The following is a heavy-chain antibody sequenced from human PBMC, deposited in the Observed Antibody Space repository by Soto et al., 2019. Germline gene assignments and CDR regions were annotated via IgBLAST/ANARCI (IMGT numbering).Heavy chain of an antibody. J-gene: IGHJ6*02. V-gene: IGHV6-1*01. CDR2: TYYRSKWYN. D-gene: IGHD2-2*03. CDR3: ARDGYCRGPSSYCVRYYYGMVV. Sequence: SQTLSLTCAISGDSVSSNSAAWNWIRQSPSRGLEWLGRTYYRSKWYNDYAASVKSRITINPDTSKNQFSLQLNSVTPEDTAVSYCARDGYCRGPSSYCVRYYYGMVVWDPGTMVAVFS. CDR1: GDSVSSNSAA.